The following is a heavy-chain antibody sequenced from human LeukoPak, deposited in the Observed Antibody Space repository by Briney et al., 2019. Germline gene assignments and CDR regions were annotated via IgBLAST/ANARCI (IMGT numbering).Heavy chain of an antibody. CDR3: ANAIGSSSSWYYFDY. Sequence: GGSLRLSCAASGFTFSSYWMSWVRQAPGKGLEWVSAISGSGGSTYYADSVKGRFTISRDNSKNTLYLQMNSLRAEDTAVYYCANAIGSSSSWYYFDYWGQGTLVTVSS. V-gene: IGHV3-23*01. J-gene: IGHJ4*02. CDR2: ISGSGGST. D-gene: IGHD6-13*01. CDR1: GFTFSSYW.